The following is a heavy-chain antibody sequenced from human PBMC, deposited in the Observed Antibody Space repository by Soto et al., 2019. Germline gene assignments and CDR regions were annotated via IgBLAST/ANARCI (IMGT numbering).Heavy chain of an antibody. J-gene: IGHJ4*02. CDR2: IWYDGSNK. V-gene: IGHV3-33*01. D-gene: IGHD4-17*01. CDR3: AREGRLQMTTGFDY. Sequence: PGGSLRLSCAASGFTFSSYGMHWVRQAPGKGLEWVAVIWYDGSNKYYADSVKGRFTISRDNSKNTLYLQMNSLRAEDTAVYYWAREGRLQMTTGFDYWGQGTLVTVSS. CDR1: GFTFSSYG.